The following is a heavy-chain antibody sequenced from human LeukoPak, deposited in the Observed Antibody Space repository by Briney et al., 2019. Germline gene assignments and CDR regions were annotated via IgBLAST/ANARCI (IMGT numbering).Heavy chain of an antibody. J-gene: IGHJ4*02. CDR3: AKVTGGDMITYGGLDY. V-gene: IGHV3-23*01. CDR2: ISGNGDIT. Sequence: GGSLRLSCAASGFTFSSYAMSWVRQAPGKGLEWVSAISGNGDITYYTDSVKGRFTISRDNSKNTLYLQMNSLRAKDTAVYYCAKVTGGDMITYGGLDYWGQGTLVTVSS. D-gene: IGHD3-16*01. CDR1: GFTFSSYA.